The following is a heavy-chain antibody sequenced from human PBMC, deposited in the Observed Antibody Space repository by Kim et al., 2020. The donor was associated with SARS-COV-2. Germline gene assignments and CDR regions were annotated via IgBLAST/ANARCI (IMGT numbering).Heavy chain of an antibody. Sequence: GGSLRLSCAASGFTFSSYAMHWVRQAPGKGLEWVAVISYDGSNKYYADSVKGRFTISRDNSKNTLYLQMNSLRAEDTAVYYCARARVAARPEPFYYYYG. V-gene: IGHV3-30-3*01. CDR3: ARARVAARPEPFYYYYG. D-gene: IGHD6-6*01. J-gene: IGHJ6*01. CDR2: ISYDGSNK. CDR1: GFTFSSYA.